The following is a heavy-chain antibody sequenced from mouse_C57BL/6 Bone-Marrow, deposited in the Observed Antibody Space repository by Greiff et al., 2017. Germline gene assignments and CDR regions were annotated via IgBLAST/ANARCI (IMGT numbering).Heavy chain of an antibody. D-gene: IGHD1-1*01. V-gene: IGHV6-6*01. CDR2: IRNKANNHAT. J-gene: IGHJ4*01. CDR1: GFTFSDAC. CDR3: TRHYGSSYEYAMDY. Sequence: EVKVEESGGGLVQPGGSMKLSCAASGFTFSDACMGWVRQSPEKGLEWVAEIRNKANNHATYYAESVKGRFTISRDDSKSSVYLQMNSLRAEDTGIYYCTRHYGSSYEYAMDYWGQGASVTVSS.